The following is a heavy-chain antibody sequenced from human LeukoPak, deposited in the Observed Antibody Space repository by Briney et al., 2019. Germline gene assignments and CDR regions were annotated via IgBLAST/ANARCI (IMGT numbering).Heavy chain of an antibody. J-gene: IGHJ4*02. CDR3: ARVGYDSSGYSPFSLQPFDY. V-gene: IGHV3-11*04. CDR2: ISSSGSTI. Sequence: GGSLRLSCAASGFTFSDYYMSWIRQAPGKGLEWVSYISSSGSTIYYADSVKGRFTISRDNAKNSLYLQLNSLRAEDTAVYYCARVGYDSSGYSPFSLQPFDYWGQGTLVTVSS. D-gene: IGHD3-22*01. CDR1: GFTFSDYY.